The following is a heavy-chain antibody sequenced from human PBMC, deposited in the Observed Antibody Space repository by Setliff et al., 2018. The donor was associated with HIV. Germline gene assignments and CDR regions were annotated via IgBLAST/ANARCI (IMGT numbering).Heavy chain of an antibody. CDR1: GYTFTNYW. CDR2: IDPSDSYT. Sequence: GESLKISCKGSGYTFTNYWITWVRQMPGKGLEWMGRIDPSDSYTNYSPSFQGHVTISADKSICTAYLQWSSLKASDTAMYYCARHVGYYYEGVFQHWGQGTLVTVSS. V-gene: IGHV5-10-1*01. J-gene: IGHJ1*01. D-gene: IGHD3-22*01. CDR3: ARHVGYYYEGVFQH.